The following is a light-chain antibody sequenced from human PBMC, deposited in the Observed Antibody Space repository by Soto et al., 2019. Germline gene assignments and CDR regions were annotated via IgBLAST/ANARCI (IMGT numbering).Light chain of an antibody. CDR3: QQYKSYPFT. CDR2: DAS. J-gene: IGKJ3*01. Sequence: DIQMTQSPSTLSASVGDRVTITCRASQSISSWLAWYQQRPGKAPKVLIYDASSLESGVPSRFSGSGSGTEFTLTISSLQPDDFATYYCQQYKSYPFTFGPGTKVDI. CDR1: QSISSW. V-gene: IGKV1-5*01.